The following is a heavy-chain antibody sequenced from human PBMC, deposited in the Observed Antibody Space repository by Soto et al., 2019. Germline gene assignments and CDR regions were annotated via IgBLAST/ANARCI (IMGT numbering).Heavy chain of an antibody. Sequence: TLSLTCAVYGGSFSGYYWSWIRQPPGKGLEWIGEINHSGSTNYNPSLKSRVTISVDTSKNQFSLKLSSVTAADTAVYYCARGSIAASRGWFDPWGQGTLVTVSS. J-gene: IGHJ5*02. D-gene: IGHD6-13*01. CDR1: GGSFSGYY. V-gene: IGHV4-34*01. CDR3: ARGSIAASRGWFDP. CDR2: INHSGST.